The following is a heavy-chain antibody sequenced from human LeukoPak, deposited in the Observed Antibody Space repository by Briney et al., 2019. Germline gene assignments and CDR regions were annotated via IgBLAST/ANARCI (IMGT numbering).Heavy chain of an antibody. Sequence: GGSLRLSCAASGFTLSSYWMSWVRQAPGKGLEWVANIKQDGSEDYYVDSVKGRFTISRDNANNSLCLQMNSLRAEDTAMYYCATHTSGWKGYFDYWGQGTLVSVSS. CDR2: IKQDGSED. V-gene: IGHV3-7*05. CDR1: GFTLSSYW. CDR3: ATHTSGWKGYFDY. D-gene: IGHD6-19*01. J-gene: IGHJ4*02.